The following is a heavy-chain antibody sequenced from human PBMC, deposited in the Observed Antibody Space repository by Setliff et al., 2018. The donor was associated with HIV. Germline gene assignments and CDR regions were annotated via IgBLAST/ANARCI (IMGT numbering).Heavy chain of an antibody. Sequence: SETLSLTCSVSGVSISSHYWSWIRHSPGKGLEWIGIIFPGGATNYNPSLTSRVTISVDTSKNHFFMKLTSVTTADTAVYFCAKSSPSIGYITDCWGQGAPVTVSS. V-gene: IGHV4-59*11. J-gene: IGHJ4*02. CDR1: GVSISSHY. D-gene: IGHD5-12*01. CDR3: AKSSPSIGYITDC. CDR2: IFPGGAT.